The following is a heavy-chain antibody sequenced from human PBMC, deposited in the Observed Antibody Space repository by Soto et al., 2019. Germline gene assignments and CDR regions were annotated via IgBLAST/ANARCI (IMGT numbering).Heavy chain of an antibody. D-gene: IGHD3-9*01. V-gene: IGHV4-59*01. J-gene: IGHJ6*02. CDR3: ARVYYDILTGYYYGMDV. Sequence: SSETLSLTCTVSGGSISSSYWSWIRQPPGKGLEWIGYIYYSGSTNYNPSLKSRVTMSVDTSKKKFSLMLNSVTAADTAVYYCARVYYDILTGYYYGMDVWGQGTTVTVSS. CDR2: IYYSGST. CDR1: GGSISSSY.